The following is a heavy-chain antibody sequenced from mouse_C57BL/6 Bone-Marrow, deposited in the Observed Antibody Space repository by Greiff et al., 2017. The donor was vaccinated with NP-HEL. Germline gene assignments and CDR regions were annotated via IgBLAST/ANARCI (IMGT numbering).Heavy chain of an antibody. CDR2: IYPGDGDT. CDR1: GYAFSSSW. Sequence: VQGVESGPELVKPGASVKISCKASGYAFSSSWMNWVKQRPGKGLEWIGRIYPGDGDTNYNGKFKGKATLTADKSSSTAYMQLSSLTSEDSAVYFCASAYYSNYRFAYWGQGTLVTVSA. D-gene: IGHD2-5*01. J-gene: IGHJ3*01. CDR3: ASAYYSNYRFAY. V-gene: IGHV1-82*01.